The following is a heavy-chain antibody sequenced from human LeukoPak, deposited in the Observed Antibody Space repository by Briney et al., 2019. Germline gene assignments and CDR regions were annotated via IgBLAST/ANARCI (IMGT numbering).Heavy chain of an antibody. D-gene: IGHD2-2*01. J-gene: IGHJ4*02. CDR1: GFTFSSYA. CDR2: ISYDGSNK. Sequence: PGGSLRLSCAASGFTFSSYAMHWVRQAPGKGLEWVAVISYDGSNKYYADSVKGRFTISRDNSKNTLYLQMNSLRAEDTAVYYCAGDSGGPDCSSTSCYPGGVDYWGQGTLVTVSS. V-gene: IGHV3-30*04. CDR3: AGDSGGPDCSSTSCYPGGVDY.